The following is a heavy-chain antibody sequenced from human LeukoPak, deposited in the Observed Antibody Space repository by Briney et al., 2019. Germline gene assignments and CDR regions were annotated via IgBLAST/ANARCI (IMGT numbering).Heavy chain of an antibody. Sequence: PSETLSLTCAVYGGSFSGYYWSWIRQPPGKGLEWIGEINHSGSTNYNPSLKSRVTISVDTSKNQFSLKLSSVTAADTAVYYCARGSRDGYSPLLDYWGRGTLVTVSS. D-gene: IGHD5-24*01. V-gene: IGHV4-34*01. CDR1: GGSFSGYY. CDR3: ARGSRDGYSPLLDY. CDR2: INHSGST. J-gene: IGHJ4*02.